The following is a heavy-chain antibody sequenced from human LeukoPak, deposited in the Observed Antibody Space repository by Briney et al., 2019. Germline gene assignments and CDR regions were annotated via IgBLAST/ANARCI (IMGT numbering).Heavy chain of an antibody. D-gene: IGHD2-2*01. CDR1: GYTLTELS. J-gene: IGHJ6*03. V-gene: IGHV1-24*01. Sequence: ASVKVSCKVSGYTLTELSMHWVRQAPGKGLEWMGGFDPEDGETIYAQKFQGRVTMTEDTSTDTAYMELSRLRSDDTAVYYCARDSLKHIVVVPAAISGYMDVWGKGTTVTVSS. CDR2: FDPEDGET. CDR3: ARDSLKHIVVVPAAISGYMDV.